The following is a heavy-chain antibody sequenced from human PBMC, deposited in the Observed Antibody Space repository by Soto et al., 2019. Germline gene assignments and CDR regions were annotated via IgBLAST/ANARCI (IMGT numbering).Heavy chain of an antibody. J-gene: IGHJ6*02. Sequence: KPSETLSLTCTVSGGSISSSSYYWGWIRQPPGKGLEWIGSIYYSGSTYYNPPLKSRVTISVDTSKNQFSLKLSSVTAADTAVYYCARHIGAGSSWPYYYYYGMDVWGQGTTVTVSS. V-gene: IGHV4-39*01. D-gene: IGHD6-13*01. CDR3: ARHIGAGSSWPYYYYYGMDV. CDR2: IYYSGST. CDR1: GGSISSSSYY.